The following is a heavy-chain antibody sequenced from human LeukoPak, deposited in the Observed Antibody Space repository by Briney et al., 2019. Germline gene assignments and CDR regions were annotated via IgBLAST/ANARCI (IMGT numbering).Heavy chain of an antibody. CDR2: SYITGNT. J-gene: IGHJ4*02. CDR3: ARAPEMYYYDSSGSKGGYYFDY. V-gene: IGHV4-61*10. Sequence: SETLSLTCTVSGASISSGDFYGSWFRQPAGKGLEWIGGSYITGNTNYNPSLKSRVTISVDTSKNQFSLKLSSVTAADTAVYYCARAPEMYYYDSSGSKGGYYFDYWGQGTLVTVSS. CDR1: GASISSGDFY. D-gene: IGHD3-22*01.